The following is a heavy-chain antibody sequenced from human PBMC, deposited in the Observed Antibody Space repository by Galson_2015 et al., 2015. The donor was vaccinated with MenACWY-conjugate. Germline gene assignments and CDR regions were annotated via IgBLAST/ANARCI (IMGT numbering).Heavy chain of an antibody. CDR2: IWSDGNKK. V-gene: IGHV3-33*01. D-gene: IGHD2-15*01. Sequence: SLRLSCAASGFTLSSYSMRWVRQSPGKGLEWVALIWSDGNKKSYADSVRGRFNISRDNSKNTLYLQMNNLRADDTAMYYCARRRPRDIGGGFDIWGQGTLVTVSS. CDR3: ARRRPRDIGGGFDI. J-gene: IGHJ3*02. CDR1: GFTLSSYS.